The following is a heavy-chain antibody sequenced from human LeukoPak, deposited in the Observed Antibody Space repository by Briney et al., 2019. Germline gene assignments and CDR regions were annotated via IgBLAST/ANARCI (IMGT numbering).Heavy chain of an antibody. D-gene: IGHD3-22*01. CDR2: ISGSGGST. V-gene: IGHV3-23*01. Sequence: LPGGSLRLSCAASGFTFSSYAMSWGRQAPGKGLELVSAISGSGGSTYYADSVKGRFPITRDNSKNTLYVQMKSLRCEDTAVYYCAKASAGYYDSSGYSFQHWGQGTLVTVSS. CDR1: GFTFSSYA. CDR3: AKASAGYYDSSGYSFQH. J-gene: IGHJ1*01.